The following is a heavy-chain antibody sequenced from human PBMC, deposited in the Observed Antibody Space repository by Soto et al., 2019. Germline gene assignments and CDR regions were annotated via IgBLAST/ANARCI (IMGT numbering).Heavy chain of an antibody. D-gene: IGHD3-3*02. CDR3: ARVAFSYFGMDV. Sequence: SETLSLTCIVPGGAISSYYWSWVRQPAGKGLEWIGRVFSSGSTNYNASLKSRVTMSIDTSKNEVSLTLRSATAADTAVYYCARVAFSYFGMDVWGPGTTVTVSS. V-gene: IGHV4-4*07. J-gene: IGHJ6*02. CDR2: VFSSGST. CDR1: GGAISSYY.